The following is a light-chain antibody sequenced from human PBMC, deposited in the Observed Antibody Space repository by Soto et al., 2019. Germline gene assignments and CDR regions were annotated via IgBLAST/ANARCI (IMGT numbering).Light chain of an antibody. CDR2: GAS. Sequence: IVLTQSPGTLSLSPGERATLSCRASQSVSSYLAWYQQKPGQAPRLLIYGASSRATGIPDRFSGSGSGTDFTLTISRLEPEDFAVYYCQQYGSSGTFGQGTKVDIK. V-gene: IGKV3-20*01. CDR1: QSVSSY. J-gene: IGKJ1*01. CDR3: QQYGSSGT.